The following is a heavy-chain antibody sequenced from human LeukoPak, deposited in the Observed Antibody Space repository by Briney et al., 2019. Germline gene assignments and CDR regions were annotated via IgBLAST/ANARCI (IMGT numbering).Heavy chain of an antibody. D-gene: IGHD3-22*01. CDR1: GFTFSTYG. CDR2: ILYDGSNR. CDR3: AKVRGNVGSSYFPDY. J-gene: IGHJ4*02. Sequence: GGSLRLSCAVSGFTFSTYGMHWVRQAPGKGPEWVAVILYDGSNRQYADSVKGRFTISRDNSKNTLYLQMNSLRVEDTAVYYCAKVRGNVGSSYFPDYWGQGTLVTVTS. V-gene: IGHV3-30*18.